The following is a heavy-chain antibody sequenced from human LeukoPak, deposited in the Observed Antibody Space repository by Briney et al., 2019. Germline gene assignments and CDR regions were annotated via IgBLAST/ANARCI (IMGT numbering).Heavy chain of an antibody. D-gene: IGHD3-3*01. Sequence: GASVKVSCKASGYTFTSYAMNWVRQAPGQGLEWMGWINTNTGNPTYALGFTGRFVFSLDTSVSTAYLQISSLKAEDTAVYYCASWYYDFWSGYSENWFDPWGQGTLVTVSS. V-gene: IGHV7-4-1*02. J-gene: IGHJ5*02. CDR2: INTNTGNP. CDR1: GYTFTSYA. CDR3: ASWYYDFWSGYSENWFDP.